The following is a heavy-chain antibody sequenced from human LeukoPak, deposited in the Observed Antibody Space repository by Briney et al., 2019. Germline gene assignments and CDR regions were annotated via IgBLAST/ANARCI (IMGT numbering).Heavy chain of an antibody. V-gene: IGHV3-15*01. CDR3: TTESYDL. J-gene: IGHJ4*02. CDR2: ILRKTDGGTT. D-gene: IGHD3/OR15-3a*01. Sequence: PGGSPRLSCVVSGFSFSNAWMSWVRQAPGKGLEWVGRILRKTDGGTTDYAAPVKGRFTISRDDSKNTLYLQMDSLKTEDTAVYYCTTESYDLWGQGTRVTVSS. CDR1: GFSFSNAW.